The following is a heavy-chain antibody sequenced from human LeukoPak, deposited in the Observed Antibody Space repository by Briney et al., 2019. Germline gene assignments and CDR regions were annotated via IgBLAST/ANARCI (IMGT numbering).Heavy chain of an antibody. V-gene: IGHV3-9*01. J-gene: IGHJ5*02. Sequence: PGGSLRLSCAASGFTFSTYGFHWVRQAPGKGLEWVSGISWNSGSIGYVDSVKGRFTISRDNAKNSLYLQMNSLRAEDTALYYCAKALVGSWFDPWGQGTLVTVSS. CDR2: ISWNSGSI. CDR3: AKALVGSWFDP. CDR1: GFTFSTYG. D-gene: IGHD6-6*01.